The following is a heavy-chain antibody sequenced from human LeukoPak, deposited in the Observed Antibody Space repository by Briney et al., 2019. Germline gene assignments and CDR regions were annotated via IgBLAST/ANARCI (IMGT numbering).Heavy chain of an antibody. CDR1: GYRFTSYW. CDR2: IYPGDSDA. Sequence: GESLKISCKGSGYRFTSYWIGWVRQMPGKGLEWMGIIYPGDSDARYSPSFQGQVTFSADKSISTAYLQWSSLKASDTAMYYCARRRDLYSGSYYPFDYWGQGTLVTVSS. J-gene: IGHJ4*02. D-gene: IGHD1-26*01. V-gene: IGHV5-51*01. CDR3: ARRRDLYSGSYYPFDY.